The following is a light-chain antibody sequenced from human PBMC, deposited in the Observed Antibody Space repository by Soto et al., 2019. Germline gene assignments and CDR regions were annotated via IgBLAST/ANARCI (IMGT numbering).Light chain of an antibody. CDR3: NSYTNKNTLPV. Sequence: QSVLTQPASVSVSPGQSITISCTGASGDFGNYNYVSWYQQHPGKAPQLLIYGVTNRPSGVSNRFSGSKSGNTASLTISGLQADDEAEYYCNSYTNKNTLPVFGTGTKVTVL. V-gene: IGLV2-14*03. CDR1: SGDFGNYNY. J-gene: IGLJ1*01. CDR2: GVT.